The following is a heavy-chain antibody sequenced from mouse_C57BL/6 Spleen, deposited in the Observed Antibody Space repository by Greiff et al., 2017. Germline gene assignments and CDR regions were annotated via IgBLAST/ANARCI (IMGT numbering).Heavy chain of an antibody. CDR3: ARHEDTIHYYAMDY. J-gene: IGHJ4*01. Sequence: VQLQQSGAELVKPGASVKLSCKASGYTFTEYTIHWVKQRSGQGLEWIGRFYPGSGSIKYNEKFKDKATLTADKSSSTDYMELSRLTSEDSAVYFCARHEDTIHYYAMDYWGQGASVTVSS. V-gene: IGHV1-62-2*01. CDR2: FYPGSGSI. CDR1: GYTFTEYT. D-gene: IGHD2-12*01.